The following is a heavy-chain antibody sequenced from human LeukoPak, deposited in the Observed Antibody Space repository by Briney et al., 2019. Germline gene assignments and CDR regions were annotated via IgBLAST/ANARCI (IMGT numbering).Heavy chain of an antibody. CDR1: GFTFSSYG. V-gene: IGHV3-30*02. J-gene: IGHJ4*02. Sequence: GGSLRLSCAASGFTFSSYGMHWVRQAPGKGLEWVAFIRYDGSNKYYADSVKGRFTISRDNSKNTLYLQMNSLRDEDTAVYYCAKAGMVVPAAMADYWGQGTLVTVSS. CDR3: AKAGMVVPAAMADY. D-gene: IGHD2-2*01. CDR2: IRYDGSNK.